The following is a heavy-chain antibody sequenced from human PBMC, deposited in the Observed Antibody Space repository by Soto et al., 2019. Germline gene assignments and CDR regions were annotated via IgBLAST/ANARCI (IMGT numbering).Heavy chain of an antibody. CDR2: LYYSGTT. CDR3: ATTTLNGGYYFDY. D-gene: IGHD2-15*01. V-gene: IGHV4-39*01. CDR1: GGSITRSSYY. J-gene: IGHJ4*02. Sequence: QLQLQESGPGLVKPSETLSLTCTVSGGSITRSSYYWGWIRQPPGKGLEWIGSLYYSGTTFYNPSLKSRFTTSVDTSKNQISLNLSSVTAADTAVYYCATTTLNGGYYFDYWGQGARVTVSS.